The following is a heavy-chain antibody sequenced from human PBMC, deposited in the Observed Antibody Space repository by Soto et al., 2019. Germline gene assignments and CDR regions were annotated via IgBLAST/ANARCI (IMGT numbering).Heavy chain of an antibody. CDR3: ARGTSGYVTYYYYGMDV. CDR1: GYTFTGYY. J-gene: IGHJ6*02. V-gene: IGHV1-8*02. D-gene: IGHD5-12*01. Sequence: ASVKVSCKASGYTFTGYYMHWVRQAPGQGLEWMGWINPNSGNTGYAQKFQGRVTMTRNTSISTAYMELSSLRSEDTAVYYCARGTSGYVTYYYYGMDVWGQGTTVTVSS. CDR2: INPNSGNT.